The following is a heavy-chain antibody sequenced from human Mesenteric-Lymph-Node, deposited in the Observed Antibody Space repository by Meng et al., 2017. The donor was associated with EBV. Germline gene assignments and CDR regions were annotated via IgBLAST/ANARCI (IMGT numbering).Heavy chain of an antibody. D-gene: IGHD5-24*01. CDR2: IFHSGST. V-gene: IGHV4-39*01. CDR3: ARPRRWLQSEFDF. J-gene: IGHJ4*02. CDR1: GGSIRNSNFY. Sequence: LQLQGPGPGRGKPSETLSLPCTVSGGSIRNSNFYWGWIRQPPGKGLEWIGSIFHSGSTYYNPSLKSRVTVSVDTSKNQFSLKLNSVTTADTAMYYCARPRRWLQSEFDFWGPGTLVTVSS.